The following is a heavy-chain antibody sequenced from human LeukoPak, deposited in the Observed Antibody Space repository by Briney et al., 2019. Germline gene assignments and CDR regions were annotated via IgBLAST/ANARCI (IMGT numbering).Heavy chain of an antibody. J-gene: IGHJ4*02. D-gene: IGHD4-17*01. V-gene: IGHV3-53*01. CDR2: IYSGGNT. CDR1: GFTFTTYW. Sequence: GGSLRLSCVGSGFTFTTYWMSWVRQAPGKGLEWVSFIYSGGNTHYSDSVKGRFTISRDNSKNTLYLQMNSLRAEDTAVYYCARRAGEYSHPYDYWGQGTLVTVSS. CDR3: ARRAGEYSHPYDY.